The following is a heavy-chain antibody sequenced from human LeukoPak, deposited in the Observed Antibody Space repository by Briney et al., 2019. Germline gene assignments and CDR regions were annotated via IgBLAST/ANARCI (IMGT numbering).Heavy chain of an antibody. D-gene: IGHD1-26*01. CDR3: ARGSGIGPRAFDI. CDR1: GFTFSSYS. V-gene: IGHV3-30*03. CDR2: ISYDGSNK. Sequence: GGSLRLSCAASGFTFSSYSMNWVRQAPGKGLEWVAVISYDGSNKYYADSVKGRFTISRDNSKNTLYLQMNSLRAVDTAVYYCARGSGIGPRAFDIWGQGTMVTVSS. J-gene: IGHJ3*02.